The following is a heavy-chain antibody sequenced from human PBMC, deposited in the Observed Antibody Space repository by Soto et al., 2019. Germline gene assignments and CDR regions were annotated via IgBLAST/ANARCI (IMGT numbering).Heavy chain of an antibody. J-gene: IGHJ4*02. CDR3: AGHRYSYVMYYFDF. Sequence: SETLSLTCTVSGGPISSSSYYWGWIRQPPGKGLEWIGSIYYSGSTYYNLSLKRRVTISVDTSKDQFSLKLSSVTAADAAVYYCAGHRYSYVMYYFDFWAQRTLVTVSS. V-gene: IGHV4-39*01. D-gene: IGHD5-18*01. CDR1: GGPISSSSYY. CDR2: IYYSGST.